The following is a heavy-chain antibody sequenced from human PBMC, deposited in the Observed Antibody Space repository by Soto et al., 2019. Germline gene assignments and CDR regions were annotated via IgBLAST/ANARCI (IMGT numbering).Heavy chain of an antibody. CDR3: ASYPSSSWYGATGTT. V-gene: IGHV5-10-1*01. CDR2: IDPSDSYT. J-gene: IGHJ5*02. CDR1: GYSFTSYW. D-gene: IGHD6-13*01. Sequence: GEYLTISCKGSGYSFTSYWISWVRQMPGKGLEWMGRIDPSDSYTNYSPSFQGHVTISADKSISTAYLQWSSLKASDTAMYYCASYPSSSWYGATGTTWGQGTRGTVAS.